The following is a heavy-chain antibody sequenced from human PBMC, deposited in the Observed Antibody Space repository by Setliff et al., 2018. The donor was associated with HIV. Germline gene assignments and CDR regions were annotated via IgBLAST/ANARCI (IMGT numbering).Heavy chain of an antibody. Sequence: ASVKVSCKASGYTFTGYYMHWVRQAPGQGLEWMGWINPSSGGTNYAQKFQGRVTLTRDMSISTAYMELSRLRSDDTAVYYCARDGRYCSGGSCFTNRASYYYYYMDVWGKGTTVTVSS. CDR3: ARDGRYCSGGSCFTNRASYYYYYMDV. D-gene: IGHD2-15*01. CDR1: GYTFTGYY. J-gene: IGHJ6*03. V-gene: IGHV1-2*02. CDR2: INPSSGGT.